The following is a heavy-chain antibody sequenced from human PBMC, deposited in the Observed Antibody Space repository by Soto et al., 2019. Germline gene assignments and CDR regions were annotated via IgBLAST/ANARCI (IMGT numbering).Heavy chain of an antibody. CDR3: ARSSGTYSDFDY. CDR1: GYSFTAYC. J-gene: IGHJ4*01. CDR2: INPNSGGT. D-gene: IGHD1-26*01. Sequence: SVKVSCKASGYSFTAYCVHWVRQAPGQGLEWMGWINPNSGGTNYAQRFQGRVAMTTDTSTNTAYMELNSLESDDTALYFCARSSGTYSDFDYWGQGTQVTVSS. V-gene: IGHV1-2*02.